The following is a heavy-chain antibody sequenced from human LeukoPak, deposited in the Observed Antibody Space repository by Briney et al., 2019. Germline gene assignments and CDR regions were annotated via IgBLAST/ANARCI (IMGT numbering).Heavy chain of an antibody. D-gene: IGHD1-14*01. J-gene: IGHJ6*02. V-gene: IGHV3-53*01. CDR2: IYSGGST. CDR1: GFTVSSNY. Sequence: GGSLRLSCAASGFTVSSNYMSWVRQAPGKGLEWVSVIYSGGSTYYADSVKGRFTISRDNSKNTLYLQMNSLRAEDTAVYYCAREKPGVYYYYGMDVWAKGPRSPSP. CDR3: AREKPGVYYYYGMDV.